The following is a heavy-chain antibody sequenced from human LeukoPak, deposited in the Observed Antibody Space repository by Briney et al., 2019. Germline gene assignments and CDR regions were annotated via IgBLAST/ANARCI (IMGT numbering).Heavy chain of an antibody. V-gene: IGHV4-59*01. CDR2: IYYSGST. CDR1: GGSISSYY. J-gene: IGHJ6*02. D-gene: IGHD3-3*01. CDR3: ARAASHYDFWSGYQIYYYYGMDV. Sequence: PSETLSLTCTVSGGSISSYYWSWIRQPPGKGLEWIGYIYYSGSTNYNPSLKSRVTISVDTSKNQFSLKLSSVTAADTAVYYCARAASHYDFWSGYQIYYYYGMDVWGQGTTVTVPS.